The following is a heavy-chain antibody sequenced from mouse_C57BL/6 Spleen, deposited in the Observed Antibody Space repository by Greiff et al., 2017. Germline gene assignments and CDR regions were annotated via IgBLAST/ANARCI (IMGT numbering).Heavy chain of an antibody. CDR3: ARGILNYAMDY. CDR2: INPNNGGT. Sequence: VQLQQSGPELVKPGASVKISCKASGYTFTDYYMNWVKQSHGKSLEWIGDINPNNGGTSYNQKFKGKATLTVDKSSSTAYMELRSLTSEDSAVYYCARGILNYAMDYWGQGTSVTVSS. J-gene: IGHJ4*01. V-gene: IGHV1-26*01. D-gene: IGHD1-1*01. CDR1: GYTFTDYY.